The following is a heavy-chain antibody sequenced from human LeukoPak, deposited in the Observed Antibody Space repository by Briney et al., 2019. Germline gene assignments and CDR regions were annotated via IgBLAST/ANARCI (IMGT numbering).Heavy chain of an antibody. V-gene: IGHV1-2*02. CDR2: INPNSSGT. CDR1: GYTFTGYY. D-gene: IGHD2-15*01. J-gene: IGHJ4*02. Sequence: RASVKVSCKASGYTFTGYYMHWVRQSPGQGLEWMGWINPNSSGTNYAQKFQGRVTMTRDTSISTAYMELSRLRSDDTAVYYCARDLVESLGYCSGGTCVGAFDYWGQGTLVTVSS. CDR3: ARDLVESLGYCSGGTCVGAFDY.